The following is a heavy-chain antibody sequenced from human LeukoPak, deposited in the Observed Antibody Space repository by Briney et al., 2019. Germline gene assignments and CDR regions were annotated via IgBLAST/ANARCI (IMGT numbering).Heavy chain of an antibody. V-gene: IGHV3-9*01. D-gene: IGHD5/OR15-5a*01. CDR3: RRQFLVGVS. Sequence: PGRSLRLSCAASGFTFDDYAMHWVRQAPGKGLEWVSGISWNSGSIGYADSVKGRFTISRDNSKNTLYLQMNSLSAEDTAMYYCRRQFLVGVSWGPGTLVTVSS. CDR2: ISWNSGSI. J-gene: IGHJ5*02. CDR1: GFTFDDYA.